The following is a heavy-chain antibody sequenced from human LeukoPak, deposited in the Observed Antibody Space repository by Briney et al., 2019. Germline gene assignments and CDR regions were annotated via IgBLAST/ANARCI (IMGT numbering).Heavy chain of an antibody. J-gene: IGHJ6*03. Sequence: SETLSLTCTVSGYSISSGYYWGWIRQPPGEGLEWIGSIYHTGSTYYNPSLKSRATVSVDTSKNQFSLKVTSVTAADTAVYYCARETTRDRFMDVWGKGTTVTVSS. CDR3: ARETTRDRFMDV. D-gene: IGHD4-17*01. V-gene: IGHV4-38-2*02. CDR2: IYHTGST. CDR1: GYSISSGYY.